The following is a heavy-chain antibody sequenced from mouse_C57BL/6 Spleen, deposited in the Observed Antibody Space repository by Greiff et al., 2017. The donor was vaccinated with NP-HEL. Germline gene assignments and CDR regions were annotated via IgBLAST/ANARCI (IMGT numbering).Heavy chain of an antibody. Sequence: EVKVEESGGGLVQPGGSMKLSCVASGFTFSNYWMNWVRQSPEKGLEWVAQIRLKSDNYATHYAESVKGRFTISRDDSKSSVYLQMNNLRAEDTGIYYCTGSYDGYFVLAYWGQGTLVTVSA. V-gene: IGHV6-3*01. CDR2: IRLKSDNYAT. J-gene: IGHJ3*01. CDR1: GFTFSNYW. D-gene: IGHD2-3*01. CDR3: TGSYDGYFVLAY.